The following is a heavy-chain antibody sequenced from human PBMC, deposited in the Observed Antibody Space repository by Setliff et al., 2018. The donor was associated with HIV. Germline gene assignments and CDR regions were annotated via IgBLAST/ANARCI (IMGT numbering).Heavy chain of an antibody. V-gene: IGHV3-21*04. CDR3: AKDFSSLGAFDI. D-gene: IGHD2-2*01. CDR2: ISSSSSYI. Sequence: ETLSLTCTVSGGSISSSSFSWGWIRQPPGKGLEWVSSISSSSSYIYYADSVKGRFTISRDNAKNSLYLQMNSLRAEDTAVYYCAKDFSSLGAFDIWGQGTMVTVSS. CDR1: GGSISSSS. J-gene: IGHJ3*02.